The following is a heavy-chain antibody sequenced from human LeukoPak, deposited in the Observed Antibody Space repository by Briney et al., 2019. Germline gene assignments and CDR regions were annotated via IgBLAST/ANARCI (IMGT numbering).Heavy chain of an antibody. V-gene: IGHV3-48*01. CDR3: ARDLEGILS. Sequence: GGSLRLSCAASGFTFCIYSMNWVRQAPGKGLEWVSYISSSSSHIYYADSVKGRFTISRDNAKNSLYLQMNSLRAEDTAVYYCARDLEGILSWGQGTLVTVSS. CDR2: ISSSSSHI. J-gene: IGHJ5*02. D-gene: IGHD2-15*01. CDR1: GFTFCIYS.